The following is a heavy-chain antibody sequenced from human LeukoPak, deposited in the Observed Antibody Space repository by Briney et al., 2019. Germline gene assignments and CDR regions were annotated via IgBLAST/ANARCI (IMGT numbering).Heavy chain of an antibody. D-gene: IGHD3-22*01. Sequence: GGSLRLSCAASGFTFSSYAMHRVRQAPGKGLEWVAVISYDGSNKYYADSVKGRFTISRDNSKNTLYLQMNSLRAEDTAVYYCARDPSGSGFNWFDPWGQGTLVTVSS. CDR1: GFTFSSYA. V-gene: IGHV3-30-3*01. CDR3: ARDPSGSGFNWFDP. CDR2: ISYDGSNK. J-gene: IGHJ5*02.